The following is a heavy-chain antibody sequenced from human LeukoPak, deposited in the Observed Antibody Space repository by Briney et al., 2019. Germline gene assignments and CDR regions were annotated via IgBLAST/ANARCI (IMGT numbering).Heavy chain of an antibody. CDR2: IRSSGGII. CDR3: ARDPYGSGSFDY. V-gene: IGHV3-48*03. CDR1: GFTFGGYE. Sequence: GGSLRLSCAASGFTFGGYEMNWVRQAPGKGLERVSYIRSSGGIIYYADSVKGRFTISRDNAKKSLYLQMNSLRAEDTAVYYCARDPYGSGSFDYWGQGTLVTVSS. D-gene: IGHD3-10*01. J-gene: IGHJ4*02.